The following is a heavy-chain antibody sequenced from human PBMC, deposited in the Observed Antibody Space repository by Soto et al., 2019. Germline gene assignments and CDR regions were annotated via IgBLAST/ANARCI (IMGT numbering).Heavy chain of an antibody. V-gene: IGHV1-69*02. CDR2: IIPIVGLT. Sequence: QVQLLQSGSEVKKPGSSVKVSCRASGGSLSSYPVTWVRQAPGQGLEWMGRIIPIVGLTNYAQKFQGRVTFTAENSTSTAYIELSSLRSDDTAVYHCASPSCRHSAGGNYIDVWGKGTTVIVSS. CDR3: ASPSCRHSAGGNYIDV. CDR1: GGSLSSYP. D-gene: IGHD1-26*01. J-gene: IGHJ6*03.